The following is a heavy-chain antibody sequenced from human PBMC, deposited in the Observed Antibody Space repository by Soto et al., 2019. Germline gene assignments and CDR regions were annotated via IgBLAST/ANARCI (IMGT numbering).Heavy chain of an antibody. Sequence: GGSLRLSCAASGFTFSSYAMSWVRQAPGKGLEWVSAISGSGGSTYYADSVKGRFTISRDNSKNTLYLQMNSLRAEDTAVYYCAKDLRGYDFWSYYYFDYWGQGTLVTAPQ. CDR1: GFTFSSYA. CDR3: AKDLRGYDFWSYYYFDY. D-gene: IGHD3-3*01. CDR2: ISGSGGST. J-gene: IGHJ4*02. V-gene: IGHV3-23*01.